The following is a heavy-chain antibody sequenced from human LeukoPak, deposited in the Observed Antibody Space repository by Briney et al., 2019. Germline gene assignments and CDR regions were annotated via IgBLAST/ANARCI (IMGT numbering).Heavy chain of an antibody. CDR1: GYIFTSYS. D-gene: IGHD3-22*01. CDR3: ARDLSHRYYHRTGYAFDY. J-gene: IGHJ4*02. CDR2: INPSGGTT. Sequence: ASVKVSCKASGYIFTSYSMHWVRRAPGQGLEWMGIINPSGGTTNYAQKFQGRVTMTRDTSTSTVYIDLSSLRSEDTAVYYCARDLSHRYYHRTGYAFDYWGQGTLVTVSS. V-gene: IGHV1-46*01.